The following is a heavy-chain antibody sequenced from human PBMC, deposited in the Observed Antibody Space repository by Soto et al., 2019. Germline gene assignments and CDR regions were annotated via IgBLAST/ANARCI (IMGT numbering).Heavy chain of an antibody. D-gene: IGHD1-26*01. J-gene: IGHJ3*02. CDR1: GFTFSSYA. CDR2: ISGSGGST. CDR3: ASPKVGATLPGAFDI. V-gene: IGHV3-23*01. Sequence: LRLSCAASGFTFSSYAMSWVRQAPGKGLEWVSAISGSGGSTYYADSVKGRFTIPRDNSKNTLYLQMNSLRAEDTAVYYCASPKVGATLPGAFDIWGQGTMVTVSS.